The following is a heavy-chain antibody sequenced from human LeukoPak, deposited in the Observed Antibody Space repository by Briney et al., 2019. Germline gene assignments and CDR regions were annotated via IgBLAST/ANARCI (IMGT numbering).Heavy chain of an antibody. J-gene: IGHJ4*02. CDR3: ARDRVYCSGGSCYSDLDY. V-gene: IGHV1-3*01. CDR1: GYTFTSYA. D-gene: IGHD2-15*01. CDR2: INAGNGNT. Sequence: ASVKVSCKASGYTFTSYAMHWVRQAPGQRLEWMGWINAGNGNTKYSQKFQGRVTITRNTSASTAYMELSSLRSEDTAVYYCARDRVYCSGGSCYSDLDYWGQGTLVTVSS.